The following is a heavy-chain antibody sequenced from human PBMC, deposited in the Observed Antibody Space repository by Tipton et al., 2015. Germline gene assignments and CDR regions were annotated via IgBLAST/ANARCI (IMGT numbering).Heavy chain of an antibody. D-gene: IGHD3-10*02. Sequence: SLRLSCTASGFTFSSYAMSWVRQAPGKGLEWVSTITNSGGGTYYADSVKGRFTISRDNSKNTLSLQMSSLRAEDTAVYYCMLPPHFWGQGTLVTVSS. CDR3: MLPPHF. CDR2: ITNSGGGT. CDR1: GFTFSSYA. V-gene: IGHV3-23*01. J-gene: IGHJ4*02.